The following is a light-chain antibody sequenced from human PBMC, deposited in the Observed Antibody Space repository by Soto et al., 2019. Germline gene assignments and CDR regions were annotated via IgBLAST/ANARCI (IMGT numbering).Light chain of an antibody. CDR2: GAS. J-gene: IGKJ4*01. CDR1: QSVSSD. Sequence: EIVMTQSPATLSVSPGERATLSCRASQSVSSDLAWYHQKPGQAPRLLIYGASTRATGIPDRFTGRGSGTEFTLTISSLQSEDSAVYFCQQYNDWPPITFGGGTKVDIK. V-gene: IGKV3-15*01. CDR3: QQYNDWPPIT.